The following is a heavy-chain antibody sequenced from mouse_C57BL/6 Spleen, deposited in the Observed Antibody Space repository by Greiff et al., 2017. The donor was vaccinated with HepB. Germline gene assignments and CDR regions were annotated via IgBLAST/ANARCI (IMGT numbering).Heavy chain of an antibody. V-gene: IGHV1-69*01. J-gene: IGHJ2*01. Sequence: QVQLQQPGAELVMPGASVKLSCKASGYTFTSYWMHWVKQRPGQGLEWIGEIDPSDSYTNYNQKFKGKSTLTVDKSSSTAYMQLSSLTSEDSAVYYCARNYGGSGYFDYWGQGTTLTVSS. CDR3: ARNYGGSGYFDY. CDR1: GYTFTSYW. D-gene: IGHD1-2*01. CDR2: IDPSDSYT.